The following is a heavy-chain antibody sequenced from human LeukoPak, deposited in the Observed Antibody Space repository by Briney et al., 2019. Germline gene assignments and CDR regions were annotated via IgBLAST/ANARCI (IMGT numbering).Heavy chain of an antibody. CDR2: INTYNGHT. J-gene: IGHJ1*01. D-gene: IGHD3-9*01. CDR1: GYTFTSYG. Sequence: GASVKVSCKASGYTFTSYGISWVRQAPGQGLEWMGWINTYNGHTNYAQKLQGRVTMTTDTSTSTAYMELRSLRSDDTAVYYCALTYYDILTGGRFQHWGQGTLVTVSS. CDR3: ALTYYDILTGGRFQH. V-gene: IGHV1-18*01.